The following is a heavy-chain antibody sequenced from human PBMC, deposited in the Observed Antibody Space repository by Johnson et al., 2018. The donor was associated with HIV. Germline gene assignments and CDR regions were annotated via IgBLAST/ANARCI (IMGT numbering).Heavy chain of an antibody. CDR1: GFTFGSYA. J-gene: IGHJ3*02. V-gene: IGHV3-30*14. Sequence: QVQLVESGGGVVQPGRSLRLSCAASGFTFGSYAMHWVRQAPGKGLEWVAVISYDGSTNYSADSVKSRFTISRDNSKNTLYLQMNSLRAEDTAVYYCARDLFEGELRHAFDIWGQGTMVTVSS. CDR2: ISYDGSTN. D-gene: IGHD1-26*01. CDR3: ARDLFEGELRHAFDI.